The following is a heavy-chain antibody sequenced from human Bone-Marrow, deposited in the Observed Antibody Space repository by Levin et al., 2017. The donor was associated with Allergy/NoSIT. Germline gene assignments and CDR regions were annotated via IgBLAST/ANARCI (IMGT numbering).Heavy chain of an antibody. CDR3: ARHMVTSGQWLFLRNWFDP. J-gene: IGHJ5*02. V-gene: IGHV1-69*13. Sequence: PEASVKVSCKASGGTFSSYAISWVRQAPGQGLEWMGGIIPIFGTANYAQKFQGRVTITADESTSTAYMELSSLRSEDTAVYYCARHMVTSGQWLFLRNWFDPWGQGTLVTVSS. CDR2: IIPIFGTA. CDR1: GGTFSSYA. D-gene: IGHD6-19*01.